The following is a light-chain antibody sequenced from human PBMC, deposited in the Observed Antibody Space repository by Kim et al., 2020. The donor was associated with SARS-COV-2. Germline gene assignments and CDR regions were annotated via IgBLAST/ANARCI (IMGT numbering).Light chain of an antibody. Sequence: VVRTRIPLPSPVTFGQPASISCRSGQSLLHSDGNTYLSWLQQRPGQPPRPLIYKISNRFSGVPDRFSGSGAGTDFTLEISRVEAEDVGVYYCMQATHLFSFGQGTKLEI. V-gene: IGKV2-24*01. CDR3: MQATHLFS. CDR2: KIS. J-gene: IGKJ2*03. CDR1: QSLLHSDGNTY.